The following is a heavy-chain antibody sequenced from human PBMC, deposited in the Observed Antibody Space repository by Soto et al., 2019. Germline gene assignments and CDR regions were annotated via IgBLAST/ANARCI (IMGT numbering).Heavy chain of an antibody. CDR1: GFTFSSYG. CDR2: IWYDGSNK. V-gene: IGHV3-33*01. Sequence: WGSLRVSWAASGFTFSSYGMHWVRQAPGKGLEWVAVIWYDGSNKYYADSVKGRFTISRDNSKNTLYLQMNSLRAEDTAVYYCARVLKQDGYYDSPLSYYYYGMDVWGQGTTVTVSS. CDR3: ARVLKQDGYYDSPLSYYYYGMDV. J-gene: IGHJ6*02. D-gene: IGHD3-22*01.